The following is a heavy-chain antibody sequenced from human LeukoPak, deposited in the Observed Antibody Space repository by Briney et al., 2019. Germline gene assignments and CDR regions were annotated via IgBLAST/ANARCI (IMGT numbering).Heavy chain of an antibody. CDR2: SDPSDSYT. CDR3: AILNGPSSMDV. Sequence: GESLQISCQCSGSSFTSYWITCVRPPRPKGLEWMGWSDPSDSYTNYSPSFQSPVTNSIYKSLSTPYPPRSSLHPSDPALYLCAILNGPSSMDVWGQGTTVTVSS. D-gene: IGHD2-8*01. J-gene: IGHJ6*02. V-gene: IGHV5-10-1*01. CDR1: GSSFTSYW.